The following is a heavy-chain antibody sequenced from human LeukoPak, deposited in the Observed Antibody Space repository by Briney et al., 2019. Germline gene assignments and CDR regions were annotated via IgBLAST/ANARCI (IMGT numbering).Heavy chain of an antibody. Sequence: ASVKVSCKASGYTFTNYEINWVRQATGQGLEWMGWMNPNSGDTAFAQKFQGRITMIRSTSISTAYMDLSSLRPEDTAVYFCARGLGSYDSSELTWPMISFWGQGTLVTVSS. CDR3: ARGLGSYDSSELTWPMISF. J-gene: IGHJ4*02. V-gene: IGHV1-8*01. D-gene: IGHD3-22*01. CDR1: GYTFTNYE. CDR2: MNPNSGDT.